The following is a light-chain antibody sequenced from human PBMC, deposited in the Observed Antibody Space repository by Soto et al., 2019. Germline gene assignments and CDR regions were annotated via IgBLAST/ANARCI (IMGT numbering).Light chain of an antibody. CDR3: QEYKTGPGYN. Sequence: DIQMTQSPSTLSASVGDRVTITCRASQSFGRWLAGYQQKPGKAPELLIYKTSTLERGVPSRFSGSGSGTEFTLTISSLQPDDFATYYCQEYKTGPGYNFGQGTRLEIK. CDR2: KTS. V-gene: IGKV1-5*03. J-gene: IGKJ2*01. CDR1: QSFGRW.